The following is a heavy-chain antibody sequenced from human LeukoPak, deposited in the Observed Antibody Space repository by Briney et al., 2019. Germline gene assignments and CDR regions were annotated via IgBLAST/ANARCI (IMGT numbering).Heavy chain of an antibody. CDR3: ARDFGDIVVVPAAISVGFDY. D-gene: IGHD2-2*01. CDR2: ISYDGSNK. J-gene: IGHJ4*02. V-gene: IGHV3-30-3*01. CDR1: GFTFSSYA. Sequence: GRSLRLSCAASGFTFSSYAMHWVRQAPGKGLEWVAVISYDGSNKYYADSVKGRFTISRDNSKNTLYLQMNSLRVEDTAVYYCARDFGDIVVVPAAISVGFDYWGQGTLVTVSS.